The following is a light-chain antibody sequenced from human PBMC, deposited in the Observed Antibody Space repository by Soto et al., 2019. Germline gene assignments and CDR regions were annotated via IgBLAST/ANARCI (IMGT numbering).Light chain of an antibody. Sequence: DIQMTQSPSTLSGSVGDRVTITCRASQTISSWLAWYQQKPGKAPKLLIYKASTLKSGVPSRFSGSGSGTDFTLTISSLQPEDFATYYCQQSYSTLLTFGQGTRLEI. CDR2: KAS. CDR1: QTISSW. V-gene: IGKV1-5*03. CDR3: QQSYSTLLT. J-gene: IGKJ5*01.